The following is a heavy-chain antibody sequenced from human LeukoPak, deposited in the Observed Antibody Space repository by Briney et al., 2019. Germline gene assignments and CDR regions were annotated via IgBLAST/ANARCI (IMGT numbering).Heavy chain of an antibody. D-gene: IGHD1-26*01. CDR3: ARLGGSHPRLYYYYYYMDV. J-gene: IGHJ6*03. V-gene: IGHV3-48*03. CDR1: GFTFSSYE. Sequence: GGSLRLSCAASGFTFSSYEMNWVRQAPGKGLEWVSYISSSGSTIYYADSVKGRFTISRDNAKTSLYLQMNSLRAEDTAVYYCARLGGSHPRLYYYYYYMDVWGKGTTVTVSS. CDR2: ISSSGSTI.